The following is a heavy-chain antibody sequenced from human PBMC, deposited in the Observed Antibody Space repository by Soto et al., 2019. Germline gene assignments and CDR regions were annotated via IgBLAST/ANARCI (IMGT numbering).Heavy chain of an antibody. V-gene: IGHV3-48*03. CDR2: ISSSGSTI. D-gene: IGHD5-12*01. CDR1: GFTFSSYE. CDR3: AEGVASSASFDY. J-gene: IGHJ4*02. Sequence: VGSLRLSCAASGFTFSSYEMNWVRQAPGKGLEWVSYISSSGSTIYYADSVKGRFTISRDNAKNSLYLQMNSLRAEDTAVYYCAEGVASSASFDYWGQGTLVTVSS.